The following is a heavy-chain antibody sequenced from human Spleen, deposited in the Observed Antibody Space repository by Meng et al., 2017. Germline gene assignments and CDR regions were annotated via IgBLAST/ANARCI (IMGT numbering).Heavy chain of an antibody. D-gene: IGHD1-20*01. Sequence: ASVKVSCKASGYTFTSYDINWVRQATGQGLEWMGWMNPNSGNTGYAQKFQGRVTITRNTSISTAYMELRSLRSDDTAVYYCARDILTGTTGDFFDFWGQGTMVTVSS. CDR3: ARDILTGTTGDFFDF. J-gene: IGHJ3*01. V-gene: IGHV1-8*03. CDR1: GYTFTSYD. CDR2: MNPNSGNT.